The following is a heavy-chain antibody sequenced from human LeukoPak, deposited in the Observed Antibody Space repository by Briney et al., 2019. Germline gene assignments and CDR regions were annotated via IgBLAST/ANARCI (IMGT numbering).Heavy chain of an antibody. D-gene: IGHD2-2*02. J-gene: IGHJ6*02. CDR1: GYTFTSYD. CDR2: INPNSGGT. Sequence: ASVKVSCKASGYTFTSYDINWVRQATGQGLEWMGWINPNSGGTNYAQKFQGRVTMTRDTSISTAYMELSRLRSDDTAVYCCARGRYCSSTSCYTRSYGMDVWGQGTTVTVSS. V-gene: IGHV1-2*02. CDR3: ARGRYCSSTSCYTRSYGMDV.